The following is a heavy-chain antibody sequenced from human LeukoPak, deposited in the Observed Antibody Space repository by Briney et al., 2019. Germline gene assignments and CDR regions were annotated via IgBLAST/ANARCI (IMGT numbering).Heavy chain of an antibody. CDR3: ALPEGTSFSYYMDV. J-gene: IGHJ6*03. CDR1: GYTFTGYY. Sequence: ASVKVSCKASGYTFTGYYMHWVRQAPGQGLEWMGWINPNSGGTNYAQKFQGRVTMTRDTSISTAYMELSRLRSDDTAVYYCALPEGTSFSYYMDVWGKGTTVTVSS. V-gene: IGHV1-2*02. D-gene: IGHD2-2*01. CDR2: INPNSGGT.